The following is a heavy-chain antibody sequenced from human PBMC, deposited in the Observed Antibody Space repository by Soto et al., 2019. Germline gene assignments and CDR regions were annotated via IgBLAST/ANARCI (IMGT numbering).Heavy chain of an antibody. CDR2: ISSSAGTI. CDR3: ARAPYFGSGTYYYYAVDV. V-gene: IGHV3-11*01. CDR1: GLTFSDHY. D-gene: IGHD3-10*01. J-gene: IGHJ6*02. Sequence: QVQLVESGGGLVKPGGSLRLSCAASGLTFSDHYMTWIRQAPGKGLEWISYISSSAGTIYYADSVKGRFTISRDNAKKSLYLQMTNLRAEDTAVYYCARAPYFGSGTYYYYAVDVWGQGTTVTVSS.